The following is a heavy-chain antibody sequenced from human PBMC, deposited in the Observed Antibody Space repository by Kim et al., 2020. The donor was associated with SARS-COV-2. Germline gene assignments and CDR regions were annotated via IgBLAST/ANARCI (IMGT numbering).Heavy chain of an antibody. CDR3: ARGGALEQFVVVVAATPFDP. CDR2: INAGNGNT. V-gene: IGHV1-3*01. D-gene: IGHD2-15*01. J-gene: IGHJ5*02. CDR1: GYTFTSYA. Sequence: ASVKVSCKASGYTFTSYAMHWVRQAPGQRLEWMGWINAGNGNTKYSQKFQGRVTITRDTSASTAYMELSSLRSEDTAVYYCARGGALEQFVVVVAATPFDPWGQGTLVTVSS.